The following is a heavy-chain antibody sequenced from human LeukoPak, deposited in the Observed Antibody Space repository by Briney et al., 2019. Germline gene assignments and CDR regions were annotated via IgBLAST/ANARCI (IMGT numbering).Heavy chain of an antibody. J-gene: IGHJ4*02. CDR3: ARDNDSRDPPHFDY. CDR2: INPNSGGT. Sequence: GASVKVSCKASGYTFTGYYMHWVRQAPGQGREWMGWINPNSGGTNYAQKFQGRVTMTRDTSISTAYMELSRLRSDDTAVYYCARDNDSRDPPHFDYWGQGTLVTVSS. CDR1: GYTFTGYY. D-gene: IGHD3-16*01. V-gene: IGHV1-2*02.